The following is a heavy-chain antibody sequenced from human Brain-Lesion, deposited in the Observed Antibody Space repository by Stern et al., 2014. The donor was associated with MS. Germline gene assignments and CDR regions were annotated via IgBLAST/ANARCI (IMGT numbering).Heavy chain of an antibody. CDR2: IYSDGTT. D-gene: IGHD1-1*01. CDR3: TRDPSDDLVSDY. Sequence: VQLVESGGGLIQPGGSLRLSCATSGFTVSNKYLSWVRQAPGKGLEWVSGIYSDGTTHYGDSVKGRFTISRDNSKNTLYLQMNSLRAEDTAVYYCTRDPSDDLVSDYWGQGTLVTVSS. V-gene: IGHV3-53*01. J-gene: IGHJ4*02. CDR1: GFTVSNKY.